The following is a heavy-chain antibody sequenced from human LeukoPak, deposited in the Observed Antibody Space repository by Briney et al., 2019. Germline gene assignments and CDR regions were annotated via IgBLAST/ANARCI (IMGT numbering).Heavy chain of an antibody. Sequence: SETLSLTCTVSGGSISTSSYYWGWIRQPPGKGLEWVGSIFYSGSTYYNPSLKSRVTISVDTSKNQFSLNLSSVTAADTAVYYCARFSYDFWSGYHVGYFDHWGQGTLVTVSS. CDR2: IFYSGST. CDR3: ARFSYDFWSGYHVGYFDH. D-gene: IGHD3-3*01. CDR1: GGSISTSSYY. J-gene: IGHJ4*02. V-gene: IGHV4-39*01.